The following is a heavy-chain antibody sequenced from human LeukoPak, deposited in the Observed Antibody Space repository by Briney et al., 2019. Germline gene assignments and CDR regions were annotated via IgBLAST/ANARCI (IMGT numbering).Heavy chain of an antibody. J-gene: IGHJ3*02. CDR3: ATVYSSGWYAGDDAFDI. V-gene: IGHV4-4*02. Sequence: SGTLSLTCAVSGGSISSSNWWSWVRQPPGKGLEWIGEIYHSGSTNYNPSLKSRVTISVDKSKNQFSLKLSSVTAADTAVYYCATVYSSGWYAGDDAFDIWGQGTMVTVSS. D-gene: IGHD6-19*01. CDR2: IYHSGST. CDR1: GGSISSSNW.